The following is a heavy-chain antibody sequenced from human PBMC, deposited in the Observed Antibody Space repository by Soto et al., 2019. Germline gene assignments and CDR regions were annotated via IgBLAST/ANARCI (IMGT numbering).Heavy chain of an antibody. D-gene: IGHD6-13*01. J-gene: IGHJ4*02. V-gene: IGHV1-18*01. Sequence: ASVKVSCKASGYTFTSYGISWVRQAPGQGLEWMGWISAYNGNTNYAQKLQGRVTMTTDTSTSTAYMELRSLRSDDTAVYYCARDREGGIAAAGNFDYWGQGTLVTVSS. CDR3: ARDREGGIAAAGNFDY. CDR1: GYTFTSYG. CDR2: ISAYNGNT.